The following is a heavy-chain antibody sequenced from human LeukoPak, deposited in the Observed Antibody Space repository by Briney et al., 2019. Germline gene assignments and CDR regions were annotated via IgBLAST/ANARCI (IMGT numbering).Heavy chain of an antibody. CDR3: ARDQWYSGSYYFDY. CDR2: ISSSGSTI. V-gene: IGHV3-11*01. J-gene: IGHJ4*02. CDR1: GFTFSDYY. D-gene: IGHD1-26*01. Sequence: GGSLRLPCAASGFTFSDYYMSWIRQAPGKGLEWVSYISSSGSTIYYADSVKGRFTISRDNAKNSLYLQMNSLRAEDTAVYYCARDQWYSGSYYFDYWGQGTLVTVSS.